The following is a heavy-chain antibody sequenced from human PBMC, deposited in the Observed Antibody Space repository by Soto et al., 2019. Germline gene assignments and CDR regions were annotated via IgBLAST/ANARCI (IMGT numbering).Heavy chain of an antibody. CDR1: GFTFSSYA. J-gene: IGHJ6*03. D-gene: IGHD6-19*01. V-gene: IGHV3-23*01. Sequence: GGSLRLSCAASGFTFSSYAMSWVRQAPGKGLEWVSAISGSGGSTYYADSVKGRFTISRDNSKNTLYLQMNSLRAEDTAVYYCAKGWSSGWYYYYYYMDVWGKGTTVTVSS. CDR2: ISGSGGST. CDR3: AKGWSSGWYYYYYYMDV.